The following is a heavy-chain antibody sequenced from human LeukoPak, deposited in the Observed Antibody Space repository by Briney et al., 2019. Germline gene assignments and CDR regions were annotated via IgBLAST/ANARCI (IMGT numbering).Heavy chain of an antibody. CDR1: GFSFNDYG. Sequence: EGSLRLSCAAPGFSFNDYGMSWVRQAPGKGLEWVSGIKWNGGSTGYADSVKGRFTISRDNAKNSLYLQMNSLRAEDMALYYCASGYNSVGGFYFDYWGQGTLVTVSS. J-gene: IGHJ4*02. CDR2: IKWNGGST. V-gene: IGHV3-20*04. CDR3: ASGYNSVGGFYFDY. D-gene: IGHD2-15*01.